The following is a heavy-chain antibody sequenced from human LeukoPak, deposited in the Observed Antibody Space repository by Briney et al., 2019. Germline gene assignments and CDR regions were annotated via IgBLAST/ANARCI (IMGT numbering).Heavy chain of an antibody. CDR1: GYDFTKYA. CDR3: ARDRSSSWYHFDY. V-gene: IGHV1-3*03. J-gene: IGHJ4*02. D-gene: IGHD6-13*01. CDR2: IDAGNGRT. Sequence: ASVKVSCKASGYDFTKYAVQWVRQAPGQRLEWMGWIDAGNGRTKYSQDFQGRVTITRDTSASIAYMELSSLRSDDMAVYYCARDRSSSWYHFDYWGQGTLVTVSS.